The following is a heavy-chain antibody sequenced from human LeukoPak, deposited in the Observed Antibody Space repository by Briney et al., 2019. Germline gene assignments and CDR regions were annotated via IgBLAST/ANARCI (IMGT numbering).Heavy chain of an antibody. CDR3: ARASGYSYGRDALDI. CDR1: GGSISSYY. CDR2: IYYSGST. Sequence: SETLSLTCTVSGGSISSYYWSWIRQPPGKGLEWIGYIYYSGSTNYNPSLKSRVTISVDTSKNQFSLKLSSVTAADTAVYYCARASGYSYGRDALDIWGQGTMVTVSS. V-gene: IGHV4-59*01. D-gene: IGHD5-18*01. J-gene: IGHJ3*02.